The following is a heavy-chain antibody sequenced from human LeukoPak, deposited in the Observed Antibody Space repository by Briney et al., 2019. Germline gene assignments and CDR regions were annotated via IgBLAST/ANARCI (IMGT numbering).Heavy chain of an antibody. CDR3: ASSYGSGSYGGAFDI. D-gene: IGHD3-10*01. V-gene: IGHV5-51*01. J-gene: IGHJ3*02. Sequence: RGESLKISCTGSGYFFTSYWIGWVRQMPRKGLEWMGIIYPGDSDTRYSPSFQGQVTMSADKSISTAYLQWSSLEASDAATCYCASSYGSGSYGGAFDIWGQGTMVTVSS. CDR1: GYFFTSYW. CDR2: IYPGDSDT.